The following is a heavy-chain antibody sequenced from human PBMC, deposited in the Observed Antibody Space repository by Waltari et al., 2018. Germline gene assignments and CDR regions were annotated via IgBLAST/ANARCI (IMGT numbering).Heavy chain of an antibody. J-gene: IGHJ4*02. V-gene: IGHV3-9*01. D-gene: IGHD3-22*01. CDR3: AKDDSSGPYLGYFDY. Sequence: EVQLVESEGGLVQPGRSLRLSCAASGFTFDDYAMHWVRQAPGKGLEWVSGISGNSGSIGYADSVKGRFTISRDNAKNALYLQMNSLRAEDTALYYCAKDDSSGPYLGYFDYWGQGTLVTVSS. CDR2: ISGNSGSI. CDR1: GFTFDDYA.